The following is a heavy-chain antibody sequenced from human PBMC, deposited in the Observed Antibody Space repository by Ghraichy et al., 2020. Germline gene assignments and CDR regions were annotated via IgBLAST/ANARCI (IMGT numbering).Heavy chain of an antibody. Sequence: GGSLRLSCAASGFTFSSDAMSWVRQAPGKGLEWVSAITGDGGGTYYADSVKGRFTISRDNSKKTLYLQMNSLRAEETALYYCAKKYCSTSSCYVFAFDIWGQGTMVTVSS. CDR1: GFTFSSDA. CDR2: ITGDGGGT. D-gene: IGHD2-2*01. V-gene: IGHV3-23*01. J-gene: IGHJ3*02. CDR3: AKKYCSTSSCYVFAFDI.